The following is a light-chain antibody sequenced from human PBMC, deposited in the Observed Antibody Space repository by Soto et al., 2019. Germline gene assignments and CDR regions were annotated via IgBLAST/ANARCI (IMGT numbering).Light chain of an antibody. Sequence: DFQMTQSPSTLSASVGDRVTITCRASQNIRSRLAWFQQKPGKAPKLLIYKASSLESGVPSRFSGSGSGTEFTLTINSLQADDFATYYCQQYNSYRTFGQGTKVDI. CDR2: KAS. CDR1: QNIRSR. J-gene: IGKJ1*01. V-gene: IGKV1-5*03. CDR3: QQYNSYRT.